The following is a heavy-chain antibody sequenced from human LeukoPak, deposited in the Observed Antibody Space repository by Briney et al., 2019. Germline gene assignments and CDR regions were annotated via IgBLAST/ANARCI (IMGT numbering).Heavy chain of an antibody. J-gene: IGHJ4*02. V-gene: IGHV3-30*18. D-gene: IGHD3-22*01. CDR2: ISYDGSNK. CDR1: GFTFSSYG. CDR3: AKVLTLDYYDSSGYYDY. Sequence: QAGGSLRLSCAASGFTFSSYGMHWVRQAPGKGLEWVAVISYDGSNKYYADSVKGRFTVSRDNSKNTLYLQMNSLRAEDTAVYYCAKVLTLDYYDSSGYYDYWGQGTLVTVSS.